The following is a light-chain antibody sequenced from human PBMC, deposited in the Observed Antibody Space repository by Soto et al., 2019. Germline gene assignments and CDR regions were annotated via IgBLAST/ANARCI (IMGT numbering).Light chain of an antibody. CDR3: VAWDDSLNGYVV. CDR2: SNN. CDR1: SSNIGSNT. J-gene: IGLJ2*01. V-gene: IGLV1-44*01. Sequence: QSVLTQPPSASGTPGQRVTISCSGSSSNIGSNTVNRYQQLPGTAPKLVIYSNNQRPSGVPDRFSGSKSGTSAFLAISGLQSEDEADYYCVAWDDSLNGYVVFGGGTKVTVL.